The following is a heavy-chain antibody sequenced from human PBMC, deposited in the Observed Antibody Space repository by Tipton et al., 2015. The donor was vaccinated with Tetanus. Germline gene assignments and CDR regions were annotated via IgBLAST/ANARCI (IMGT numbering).Heavy chain of an antibody. CDR3: ARSDSGSYYGDY. J-gene: IGHJ4*02. CDR1: GGSISSYY. CDR2: TYYSGST. D-gene: IGHD1-26*01. V-gene: IGHV4-59*08. Sequence: TLSLTCTVSGGSISSYYWSWIRQPPGKGLEWIGYTYYSGSTNYNPSLKSRVTISVDTSKNQFSLKLSSVTAADTAVYYCARSDSGSYYGDYWGQGTLVTVSS.